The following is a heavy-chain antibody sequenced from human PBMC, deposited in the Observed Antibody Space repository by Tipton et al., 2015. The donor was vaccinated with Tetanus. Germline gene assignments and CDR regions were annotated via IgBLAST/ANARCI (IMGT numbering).Heavy chain of an antibody. Sequence: SGFTFSSYGMHWVRQAPGKGLEWVAVIWYDGSNKYYADSVKGRFTISRDNSKNTLYLQMNSLRAEDTAVYYCARGQGELGYCTNGVCYPFGYWGQGTLVTVSS. J-gene: IGHJ4*02. V-gene: IGHV3-33*01. CDR1: GFTFSSYG. D-gene: IGHD2-8*01. CDR3: ARGQGELGYCTNGVCYPFGY. CDR2: IWYDGSNK.